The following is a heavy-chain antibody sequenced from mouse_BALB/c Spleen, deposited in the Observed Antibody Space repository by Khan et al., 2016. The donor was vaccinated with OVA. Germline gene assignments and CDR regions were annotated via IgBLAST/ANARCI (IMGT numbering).Heavy chain of an antibody. Sequence: EVELVESGGGLVQPGGSRKLSCTASGFTFRSFGMHWVRQAPEKGLEWVAYIGSDSSTIYYADTVKGRFTISRDNPKNTLLLQLTSLRSEDTAMDYGASSRYWSWFASWGQGTLVTVSA. CDR3: ASSRYWSWFAS. D-gene: IGHD2-12*01. V-gene: IGHV5-17*02. CDR1: GFTFRSFG. J-gene: IGHJ3*01. CDR2: IGSDSSTI.